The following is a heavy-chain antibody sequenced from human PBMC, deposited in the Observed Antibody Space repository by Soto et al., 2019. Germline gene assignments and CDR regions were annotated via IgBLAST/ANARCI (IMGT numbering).Heavy chain of an antibody. CDR3: ARVHRSTVTTCYFDY. Sequence: GSLRLSCAASGFTFSDYYMSWIRQAPGKGLEWVSYISSSGSTIYYADSVKGRFTISRDNAKNSLYLQMNSLRAEDTAVYYCARVHRSTVTTCYFDYWGQGTLVTVSS. CDR2: ISSSGSTI. D-gene: IGHD4-17*01. V-gene: IGHV3-11*01. J-gene: IGHJ4*02. CDR1: GFTFSDYY.